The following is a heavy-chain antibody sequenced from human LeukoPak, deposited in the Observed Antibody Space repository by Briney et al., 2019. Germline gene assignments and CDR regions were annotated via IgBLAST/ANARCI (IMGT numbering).Heavy chain of an antibody. J-gene: IGHJ4*02. CDR2: IYSGGST. CDR3: AKDVYYYDRSGGADY. V-gene: IGHV3-66*01. Sequence: SGGSLRLSCAASEFSVGSNYMTWVRQAPGKGLEWVSLIYSGGSTYYADSVKGRFTISRDNSKNTLYLQMNSLRAEDTAVYYCAKDVYYYDRSGGADYWGQGTLVTVSS. CDR1: EFSVGSNY. D-gene: IGHD3-22*01.